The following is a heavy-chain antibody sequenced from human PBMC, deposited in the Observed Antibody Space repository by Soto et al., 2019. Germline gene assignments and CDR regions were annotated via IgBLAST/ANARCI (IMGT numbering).Heavy chain of an antibody. CDR1: GFPVSISY. V-gene: IGHV3-53*01. D-gene: IGHD4-17*01. J-gene: IGHJ1*01. CDR3: ARDGAMTTYFEYFQH. CDR2: IYSGGST. Sequence: PGGSLRLSYAVSGFPVSISYMSWVRQAPGRGLEWVSAIYSGGSTYYADSVKGRFTVSRDDSKNTLYLQMNSLRAEDTAVYYCARDGAMTTYFEYFQHWGQGTLVTVSS.